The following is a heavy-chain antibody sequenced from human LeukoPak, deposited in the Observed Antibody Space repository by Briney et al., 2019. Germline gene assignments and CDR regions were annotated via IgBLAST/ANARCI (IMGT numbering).Heavy chain of an antibody. V-gene: IGHV4-59*01. CDR2: IYYSGST. CDR3: ARGRTEENHFGVVIYYYYGVDV. D-gene: IGHD3-3*01. J-gene: IGHJ6*02. Sequence: PSESLSLTCSISGGSISSSYCGWIRQPRGKGLEWVESIYYSGSTNYNPSLKSRVTISVDTSKNQFSLKLSSVTAADTAVYYCARGRTEENHFGVVIYYYYGVDVWGQGTAVTVSS. CDR1: GGSISSSY.